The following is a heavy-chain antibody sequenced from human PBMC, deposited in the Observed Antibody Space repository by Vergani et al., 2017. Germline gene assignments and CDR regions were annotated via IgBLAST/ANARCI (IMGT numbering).Heavy chain of an antibody. CDR3: ARVNTETNGHLYYYYYMDV. D-gene: IGHD4-11*01. Sequence: QVQLQQWGGGLLKPSETLSLTCVVNGGSFTSYHWTWIRQSPGEGLEWVGDIDHTGRPDYNPPLKSRLTMSVEKSRNQFSLTLNSVTDTDTAIYFCARVNTETNGHLYYYYYMDVWGQGTAVTVS. CDR1: GGSFTSYH. CDR2: IDHTGRP. J-gene: IGHJ6*03. V-gene: IGHV4-34*01.